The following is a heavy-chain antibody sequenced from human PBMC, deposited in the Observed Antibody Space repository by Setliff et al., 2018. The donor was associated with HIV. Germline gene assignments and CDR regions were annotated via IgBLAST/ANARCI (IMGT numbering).Heavy chain of an antibody. V-gene: IGHV4-4*07. CDR3: AKDLHPGYFDD. CDR1: GGSISGYH. Sequence: PSETLSLTCTVSGGSISGYHWSWIQQPAVKGLEWIGRIHSSGSTSYNPSLKSRVTMSVDASKNQFSLKVNSVTAADTAVYYCAKDLHPGYFDDWGQGTLVTVSS. J-gene: IGHJ4*02. CDR2: IHSSGST.